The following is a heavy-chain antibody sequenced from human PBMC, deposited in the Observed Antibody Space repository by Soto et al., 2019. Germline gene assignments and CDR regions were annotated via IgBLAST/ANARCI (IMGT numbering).Heavy chain of an antibody. D-gene: IGHD3-16*02. V-gene: IGHV4-34*01. CDR2: INHSGST. CDR1: GGSFSGYY. CDR3: ARGRGVWGSYHYNWFDP. Sequence: SETLSLTCAVYGGSFSGYYWSWIRQPPGKGLEWIGEINHSGSTNYNPSLKSRVTISVDTSKNQFSLKLSSVTAADTAVYYCARGRGVWGSYHYNWFDPWGRGTLVTVSS. J-gene: IGHJ5*02.